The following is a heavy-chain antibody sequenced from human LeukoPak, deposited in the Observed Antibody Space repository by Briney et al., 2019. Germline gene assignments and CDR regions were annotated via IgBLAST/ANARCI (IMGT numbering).Heavy chain of an antibody. J-gene: IGHJ4*02. V-gene: IGHV3-48*01. D-gene: IGHD6-13*01. CDR3: ARDTYSRLDY. CDR2: TSGSSSTI. Sequence: PGGSLRLSCAASGFSFSVYSMTWVRQAPGKGLEWLSYTSGSSSTIYYADSVKGRFTISRDNAKNSLYLQMNSLRVEDTAVYYCARDTYSRLDYWGQGTLVTVSS. CDR1: GFSFSVYS.